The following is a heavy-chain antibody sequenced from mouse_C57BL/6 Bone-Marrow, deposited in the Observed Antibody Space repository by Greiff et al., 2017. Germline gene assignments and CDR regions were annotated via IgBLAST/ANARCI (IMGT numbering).Heavy chain of an antibody. V-gene: IGHV1-19*01. CDR3: ARSGTTAPLMAMDY. Sequence: VQLQQSGPVLVKPGASVKMSCKASGYTFTDYYMNWVKQSHGKSLEWIGVINPYNGGTSYNQKFKGKATLTVDTTSSTAYMELNSLTSEDSAVYYCARSGTTAPLMAMDYWGQGTSVTVSS. J-gene: IGHJ4*01. CDR1: GYTFTDYY. D-gene: IGHD1-2*01. CDR2: INPYNGGT.